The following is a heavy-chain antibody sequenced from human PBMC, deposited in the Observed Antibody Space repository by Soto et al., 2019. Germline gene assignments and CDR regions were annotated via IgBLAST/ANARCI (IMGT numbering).Heavy chain of an antibody. D-gene: IGHD3-10*01. CDR3: ARGGDWRFDC. J-gene: IGHJ4*02. CDR2: IHHWKGA. CDR1: GGSISSDKW. V-gene: IGHV4-4*02. Sequence: QVQLRESGPGLVKPSGTLSLTCAVSGGSISSDKWWTWVRQSPGKGLEWIGEIHHWKGANYNPSLKSRVTMSVDKSKNQSSLMLNSVTAADTAVYYCARGGDWRFDCWGQGALVTVSS.